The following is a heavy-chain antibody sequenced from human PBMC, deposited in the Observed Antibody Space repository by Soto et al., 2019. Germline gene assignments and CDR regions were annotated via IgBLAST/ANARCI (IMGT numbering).Heavy chain of an antibody. CDR2: IYYSGST. J-gene: IGHJ5*02. Sequence: PSETLSLTCTVSGGSISSGGYYWSWIRQHPGKGLEWIGYIYYSGSTYYDPSLKSRVTISVDTSKNQFSLKLSSVTAADTAVYYCARDQSDSSGYDWFDPWGQGTLVTVSS. CDR3: ARDQSDSSGYDWFDP. V-gene: IGHV4-31*03. D-gene: IGHD3-22*01. CDR1: GGSISSGGYY.